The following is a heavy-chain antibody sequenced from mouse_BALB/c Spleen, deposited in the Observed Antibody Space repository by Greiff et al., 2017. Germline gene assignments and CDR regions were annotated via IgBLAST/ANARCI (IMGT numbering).Heavy chain of an antibody. J-gene: IGHJ1*01. CDR3: ARDYYYGSSHWYFDV. CDR1: GYSITSDYA. CDR2: ISYSGST. Sequence: EVQLQESGPGLVKPSQSLSLTCTVTGYSITSDYAWNWIRQFPGNKLEWMGYISYSGSTSYNPSLKSRISITRDTSKNQFFLQLNSVTTEDTATYYCARDYYYGSSHWYFDVWGAGTTVTVSS. V-gene: IGHV3-2*02. D-gene: IGHD1-1*01.